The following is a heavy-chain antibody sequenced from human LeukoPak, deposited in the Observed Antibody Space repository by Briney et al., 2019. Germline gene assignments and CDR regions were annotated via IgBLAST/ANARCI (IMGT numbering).Heavy chain of an antibody. CDR3: ASLYGAGSYTYNWFDP. D-gene: IGHD3-10*01. CDR1: GGSISSGDYY. J-gene: IGHJ5*02. V-gene: IGHV4-30-4*01. CDR2: IYYSGST. Sequence: SETLPLTRTVSGGSISSGDYYWRWTRQPPGKGLGWIGYIYYSGSTYYNPSLKSRVTISVDTSKNQFSLKLSSVTAADTAVDYCASLYGAGSYTYNWFDPWGQGTLVTVSS.